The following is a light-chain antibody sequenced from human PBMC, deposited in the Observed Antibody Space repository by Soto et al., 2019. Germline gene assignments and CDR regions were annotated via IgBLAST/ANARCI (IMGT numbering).Light chain of an antibody. Sequence: DIQLTQSPSFLSASVGDRVTITCRASQGISTYLAWYQQKPGKAPKLLIYAASTLQSGVPSRFSGSGSGTDFTLTISSLQPEDFATYFCQQLNTYPWTFGHGTKVDIK. CDR2: AAS. V-gene: IGKV1-9*01. CDR3: QQLNTYPWT. J-gene: IGKJ1*01. CDR1: QGISTY.